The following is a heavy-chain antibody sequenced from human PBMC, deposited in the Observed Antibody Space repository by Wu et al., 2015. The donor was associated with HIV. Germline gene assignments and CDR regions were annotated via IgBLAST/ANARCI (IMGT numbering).Heavy chain of an antibody. Sequence: QVQLQESGPGLVKPSQTLSLTCTVSGDSVSGGDHFWSWLRQPPGKGLEYLGYASYTGSTYYNPSLKSRLVISIETSKNQFSLNLNSVNAADTAVYFCAREGFGVSFDYWGQGTLVTVSS. V-gene: IGHV4-30-4*01. CDR1: GDSVSGGDHF. CDR3: AREGFGVSFDY. J-gene: IGHJ4*02. CDR2: ASYTGST. D-gene: IGHD3-3*01.